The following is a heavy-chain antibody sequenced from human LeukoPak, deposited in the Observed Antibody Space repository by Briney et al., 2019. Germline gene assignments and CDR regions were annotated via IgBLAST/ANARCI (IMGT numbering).Heavy chain of an antibody. Sequence: GASVKVSCKASGYSIPDYYIHWVKQAPGKGLEWMGRIDPENSARVYAERFQGSLTITADTSGNTVYMTLSGLRAVDTAVYYCSTLRGTSDYWGQGTLVTVSS. J-gene: IGHJ4*02. CDR2: IDPENSAR. CDR3: STLRGTSDY. D-gene: IGHD3-16*01. V-gene: IGHV1-69-2*01. CDR1: GYSIPDYY.